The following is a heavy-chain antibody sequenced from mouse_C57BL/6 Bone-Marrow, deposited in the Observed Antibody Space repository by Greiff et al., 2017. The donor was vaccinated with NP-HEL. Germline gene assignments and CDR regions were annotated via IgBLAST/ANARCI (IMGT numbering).Heavy chain of an antibody. J-gene: IGHJ3*01. Sequence: QVQLQQSGPGLVQPSQSLSITCTVSGFSLTGYGVHWVRQSPGKGLEWLGVIWGGGSTDYNAAFISRLSISKDNSKSQVFFKMNSLQADDTAIYYCAIPGFAYWGQGTLVTVSA. CDR2: IWGGGST. CDR3: AIPGFAY. CDR1: GFSLTGYG. V-gene: IGHV2-2*01.